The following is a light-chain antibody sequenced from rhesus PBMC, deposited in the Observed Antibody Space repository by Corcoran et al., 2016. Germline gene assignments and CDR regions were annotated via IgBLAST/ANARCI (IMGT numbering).Light chain of an antibody. CDR3: QQYNSLPWT. CDR2: YAN. V-gene: IGKV1-32*01. Sequence: DIQMTQSPSSLSASVGDRVTITCRASQGISSYLNWYQQKPGKSPKPLIYYANRLESGVTSRFSGSGAGTECTRTISSRQPEECATYYCQQYNSLPWTFGQGTKVEIK. J-gene: IGKJ1*01. CDR1: QGISSY.